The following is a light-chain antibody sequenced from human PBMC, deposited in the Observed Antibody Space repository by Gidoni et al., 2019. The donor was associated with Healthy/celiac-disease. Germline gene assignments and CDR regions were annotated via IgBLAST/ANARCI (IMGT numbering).Light chain of an antibody. CDR2: GAS. V-gene: IGKV3-20*01. CDR3: QQYGSSPPDS. CDR1: QSVSSSY. J-gene: IGKJ2*03. Sequence: EIVLTQSPGTLSFSPGERATLACRASQSVSSSYLAGYQQKPGQAPRRLIYGASSRATGIPDRFSGSGSGTDFTLTISRLEPEDFAVYYCQQYGSSPPDSLGQGTKLEIK.